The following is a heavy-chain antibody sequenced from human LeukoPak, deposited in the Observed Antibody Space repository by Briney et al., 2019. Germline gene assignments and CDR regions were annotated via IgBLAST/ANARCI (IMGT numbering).Heavy chain of an antibody. CDR1: GGSISSSSYY. Sequence: SETLSLTCTVSGGSISSSSYYWGWIRQPPGKGLEWIGSIYYSGSTYYNPSLKSRVTISVDTSKNQFSLKLSSVTAADTAVYYCARDHDYYDSSGYYRGAFDIWGQGTTVTVSS. J-gene: IGHJ3*02. CDR2: IYYSGST. D-gene: IGHD3-22*01. V-gene: IGHV4-39*07. CDR3: ARDHDYYDSSGYYRGAFDI.